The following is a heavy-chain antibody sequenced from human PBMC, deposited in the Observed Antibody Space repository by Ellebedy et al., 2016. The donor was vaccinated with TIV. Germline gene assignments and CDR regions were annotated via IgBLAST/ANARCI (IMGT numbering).Heavy chain of an antibody. V-gene: IGHV4-59*08. Sequence: SETLSLTCAVFGGSMSHYYWSWIRQPPGKGLEWIGFVYYNGNTDYNPSLKSRVTISVDTSKNQFSLKLSSVTAADTAVYYCARRFGAYNWFDPWGQGTLVTVSS. CDR3: ARRFGAYNWFDP. CDR2: VYYNGNT. CDR1: GGSMSHYY. J-gene: IGHJ5*02. D-gene: IGHD3-10*01.